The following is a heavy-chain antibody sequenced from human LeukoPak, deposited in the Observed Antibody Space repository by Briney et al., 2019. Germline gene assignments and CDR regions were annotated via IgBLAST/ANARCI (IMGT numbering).Heavy chain of an antibody. Sequence: GASLQISCKGAGSIFSSYWIGGGRQLPGKGLEGMGIIYPGDSDTRYSPSFQGQVTISADKSISTAYLQWSSLKASDTAMYYCARHGHSSSLSWFDHWGQGTLVTVSS. V-gene: IGHV5-51*01. CDR2: IYPGDSDT. CDR3: ARHGHSSSLSWFDH. D-gene: IGHD6-13*01. J-gene: IGHJ5*02. CDR1: GSIFSSYW.